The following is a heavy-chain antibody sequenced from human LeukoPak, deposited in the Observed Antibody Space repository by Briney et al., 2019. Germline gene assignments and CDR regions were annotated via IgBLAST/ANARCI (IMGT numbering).Heavy chain of an antibody. D-gene: IGHD3-3*01. Sequence: GASVKVSCKTSGHTFPKNGIAWVRQAPGQGLEWMGWVVGHNGHTKCAQRFQGRVIMTTDTSTSTAYMELRSLKSDDTAIYYCATVGRLHYVLEDWGQGTLVTVSS. J-gene: IGHJ4*02. CDR3: ATVGRLHYVLED. CDR2: VVGHNGHT. V-gene: IGHV1-18*01. CDR1: GHTFPKNG.